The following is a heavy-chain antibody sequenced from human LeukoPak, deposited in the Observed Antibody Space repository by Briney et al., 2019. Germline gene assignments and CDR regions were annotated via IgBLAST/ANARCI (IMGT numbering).Heavy chain of an antibody. CDR2: VNTKGET. CDR3: ATSNDSKIAPFDH. J-gene: IGHJ4*02. Sequence: SETLSLTCTVSGVSMSAFQWSWVRQSPEKGLEWIGCVNTKGETNYNPSLKSRVITSVDTSKSQFSLRLTSVTAADTAVYYCATSNDSKIAPFDHWGQGALVTVSS. D-gene: IGHD3-3*01. V-gene: IGHV4-4*09. CDR1: GVSMSAFQ.